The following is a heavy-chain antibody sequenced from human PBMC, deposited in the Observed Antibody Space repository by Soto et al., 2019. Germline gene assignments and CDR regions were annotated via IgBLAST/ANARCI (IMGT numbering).Heavy chain of an antibody. J-gene: IGHJ4*02. CDR3: ARDGDYYDSSGYYGPGTYFDY. CDR2: IYYSGST. Sequence: SETLSLTCTVSGGSVISGSYYWSWIRQPPGKGLEWIGYIYYSGSTNYNPSLKSRVTISVDTSKNQFSLKLSSVTAADTAVYYCARDGDYYDSSGYYGPGTYFDYWSQGTLVTVSS. V-gene: IGHV4-61*01. D-gene: IGHD3-22*01. CDR1: GGSVISGSYY.